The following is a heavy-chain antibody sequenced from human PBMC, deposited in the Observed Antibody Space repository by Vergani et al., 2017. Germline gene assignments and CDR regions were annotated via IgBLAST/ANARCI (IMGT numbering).Heavy chain of an antibody. D-gene: IGHD5-12*01. CDR3: AKANPRNSGYDYLYYYHAMDV. CDR1: GFTFNHCA. J-gene: IGHJ6*02. Sequence: EVQLLESGGDLVQPGGSLRLSCAASGFTFNHCAMNWVRQAPGKGLEWASGISGSGGSTYYAGSVKGRFTISRDSSKNTLYLQMNSLSAGDTAVDYCAKANPRNSGYDYLYYYHAMDVWGQGTTVTVSS. V-gene: IGHV3-23*01. CDR2: ISGSGGST.